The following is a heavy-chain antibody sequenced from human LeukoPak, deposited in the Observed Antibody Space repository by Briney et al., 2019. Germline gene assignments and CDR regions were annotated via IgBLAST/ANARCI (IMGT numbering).Heavy chain of an antibody. V-gene: IGHV3-66*01. CDR1: GFTVSSNY. CDR3: ARETPEYD. CDR2: IYIGGST. J-gene: IGHJ4*02. D-gene: IGHD1-14*01. Sequence: GSLRLSCAASGFTVSSNYMSWVRQAPGKGLEWVSSIYIGGSTYYADSVKGRFTISRDNPNNALYLQMHSLRDEDTAVYYCARETPEYDWGQGTLVTVSS.